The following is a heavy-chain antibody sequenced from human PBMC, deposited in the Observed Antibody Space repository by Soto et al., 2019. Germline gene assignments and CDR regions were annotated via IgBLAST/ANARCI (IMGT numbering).Heavy chain of an antibody. J-gene: IGHJ4*02. D-gene: IGHD1-26*01. V-gene: IGHV1-69*04. CDR2: IIPILGIA. CDR3: AVYSGSYYSRPDY. Sequence: ASVKVSRQAFGNTFSNFAIGLVGQALGQGLEWMGRIIPILGIANYAQKFQGRVTMTTDTSTTTAYMELRSLRSDDTAVYYCAVYSGSYYSRPDYWGQGTLVTVSS. CDR1: GNTFSNFA.